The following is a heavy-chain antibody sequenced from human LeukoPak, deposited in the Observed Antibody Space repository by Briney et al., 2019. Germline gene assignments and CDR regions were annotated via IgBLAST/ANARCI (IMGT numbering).Heavy chain of an antibody. D-gene: IGHD3-22*01. CDR3: AKVPDHDSRASYFDY. CDR2: MNPNSGNT. J-gene: IGHJ4*02. CDR1: GYTFTSYD. V-gene: IGHV1-8*03. Sequence: ASVKVSCKASGYTFTSYDINWVRQATGQGLEWMGWMNPNSGNTGYAQKFQGRVTITRNTSISTAYMELSSLRSEDTAVYYCAKVPDHDSRASYFDYWGQGTLVTVSS.